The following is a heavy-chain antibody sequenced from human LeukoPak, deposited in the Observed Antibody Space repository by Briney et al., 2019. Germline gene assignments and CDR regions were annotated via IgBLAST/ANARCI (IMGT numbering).Heavy chain of an antibody. V-gene: IGHV1-69*05. D-gene: IGHD2-2*01. Sequence: SVKVSCKASGGTFSSYAISWVRQAPGQGLEWMGGIIPIFGTANYAQKFQGRVTITTDESTSTAYMELSSLRSEDTAIYYCASRLYCSNTRCRDFPFAYWGQGTLVTVSS. CDR1: GGTFSSYA. J-gene: IGHJ4*02. CDR2: IIPIFGTA. CDR3: ASRLYCSNTRCRDFPFAY.